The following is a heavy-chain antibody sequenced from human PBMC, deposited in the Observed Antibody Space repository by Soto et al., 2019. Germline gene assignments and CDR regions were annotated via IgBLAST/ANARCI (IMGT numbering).Heavy chain of an antibody. V-gene: IGHV3-30*18. D-gene: IGHD3-16*01. J-gene: IGHJ4*02. CDR2: TSYDGSNR. CDR1: GFTFSTYG. CDR3: AKTLRAFRYDWGNFDY. Sequence: QVQLVESGGGVVQPGGSLRLSCAASGFTFSTYGIHWVRQAPGKGPEWVAVTSYDGSNRFYGESVRGRFTISRSSSKNTVFLQMDSLRPEDTVVYHCAKTLRAFRYDWGNFDYWGQGALVTVSS.